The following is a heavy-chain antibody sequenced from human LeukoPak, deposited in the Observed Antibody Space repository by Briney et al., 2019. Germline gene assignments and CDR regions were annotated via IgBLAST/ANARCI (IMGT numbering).Heavy chain of an antibody. Sequence: ASVKVSCKASGYTFTGYYMHWVRQAPGQGLEWMGWINPNSGGTNYAQKLQSMVTMTRDTSISTAYMELSRLRSDDTAVYYCARAKYLPAATSGMLLGYWGQGTLVTVSS. V-gene: IGHV1-2*02. J-gene: IGHJ4*02. D-gene: IGHD2-2*01. CDR2: INPNSGGT. CDR3: ARAKYLPAATSGMLLGY. CDR1: GYTFTGYY.